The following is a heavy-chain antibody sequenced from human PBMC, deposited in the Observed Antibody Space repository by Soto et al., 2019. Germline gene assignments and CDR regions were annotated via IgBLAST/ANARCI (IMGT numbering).Heavy chain of an antibody. J-gene: IGHJ5*02. D-gene: IGHD2-15*01. Sequence: QVQLQESGPGLVNPSQTLSLTCTVSGASIRSGDYFWSWIRQPPGKGLEWIGYISYSGSTYYNPSLERRVSMSVDTATNQFSMKLSSVTAADTAVYFCARGADISVVITATPDYGFDPWGQGTLVTVSS. CDR2: ISYSGST. CDR1: GASIRSGDYF. V-gene: IGHV4-30-4*01. CDR3: ARGADISVVITATPDYGFDP.